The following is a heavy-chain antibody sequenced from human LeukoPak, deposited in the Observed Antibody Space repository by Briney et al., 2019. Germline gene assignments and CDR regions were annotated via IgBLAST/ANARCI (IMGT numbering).Heavy chain of an antibody. CDR2: INPNSGGT. D-gene: IGHD6-13*01. CDR3: ARDFLPRIAAAGTSLQDYYGMDV. CDR1: GYTFTGYY. V-gene: IGHV1-2*02. Sequence: GASVKVSCKASGYTFTGYYMHWVRQAPGQGLEWMGWINPNSGGTNYAQKFQGRVTMTRDTSISTAYMELSRLRSDDTAVYYCARDFLPRIAAAGTSLQDYYGMDVWGQGTTVTVSS. J-gene: IGHJ6*02.